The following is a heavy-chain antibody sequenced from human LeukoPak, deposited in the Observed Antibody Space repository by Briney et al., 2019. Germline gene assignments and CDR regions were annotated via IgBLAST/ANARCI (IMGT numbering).Heavy chain of an antibody. CDR3: ATRTGAKSGGDF. Sequence: SETLSLTCAVYGGSFSGYYWSWIRQPPGKGLEWIGEINHSGSTNYNPSLKSRVTISVDTSKSQFSLKLSSVTAADTAVYYCATRTGAKSGGDFWGQGTLVTVSS. V-gene: IGHV4-34*01. CDR1: GGSFSGYY. D-gene: IGHD1-26*01. CDR2: INHSGST. J-gene: IGHJ4*02.